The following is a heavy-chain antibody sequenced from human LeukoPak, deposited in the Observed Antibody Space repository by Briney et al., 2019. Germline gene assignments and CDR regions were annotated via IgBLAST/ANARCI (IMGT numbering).Heavy chain of an antibody. V-gene: IGHV1-2*02. CDR3: ARGHGSYYYYMDV. CDR2: INPNSGGT. Sequence: ASVKVSCKASGYTFTDFYMLWVRQAPGQGLEWMGWINPNSGGTDYAQKFQGRVTMTRDTSTSTAYMEVSRLRSDDTAVYHCARGHGSYYYYMDVWGKGTTVTVSS. CDR1: GYTFTDFY. D-gene: IGHD3-10*01. J-gene: IGHJ6*03.